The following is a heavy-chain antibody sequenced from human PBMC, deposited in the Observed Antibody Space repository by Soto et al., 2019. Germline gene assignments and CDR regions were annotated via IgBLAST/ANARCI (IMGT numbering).Heavy chain of an antibody. CDR2: IIPIFGTE. J-gene: IGHJ4*02. V-gene: IGHV1-69*13. CDR1: GGTFSSYA. D-gene: IGHD3-10*01. CDR3: ATPTPLRGAMISNINFDV. Sequence: SVKVSCKASGGTFSSYAINWVRQAPGQGLEWMGGIIPIFGTENYAQNFQGRVTIIADESTGTAYMELSGLKSDDTAVYYCATPTPLRGAMISNINFDVWGQGTPVTVSS.